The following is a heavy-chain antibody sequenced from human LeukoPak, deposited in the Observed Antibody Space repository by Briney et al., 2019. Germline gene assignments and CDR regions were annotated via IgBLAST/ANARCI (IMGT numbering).Heavy chain of an antibody. CDR2: IYPGDSDT. J-gene: IGHJ4*02. CDR3: ARQARGRLITTPYFDY. D-gene: IGHD3-22*01. Sequence: GESLKISCPASGYSFTNYWIGWVRQMPGKGLEWMGIIYPGDSDTRYSPSFQGHVTISADTSISTAYLQWSSLKASDTAMFYCARQARGRLITTPYFDYWGQGTPVTVSS. V-gene: IGHV5-51*01. CDR1: GYSFTNYW.